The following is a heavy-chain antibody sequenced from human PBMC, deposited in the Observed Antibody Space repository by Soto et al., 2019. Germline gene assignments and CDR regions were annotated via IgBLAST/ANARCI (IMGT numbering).Heavy chain of an antibody. CDR2: ISYDSTKT. CDR3: ARTRSAWSDFHYYSLDV. D-gene: IGHD1-26*01. CDR1: GFTFNSYG. Sequence: QVQLVESGGGVVQLGRSLRLSCAASGFTFNSYGMHWVRQGPGNGLEWVAFISYDSTKTYYADSVKGRFTISRDNSNSALYVQMNSLTGEDTAVYYCARTRSAWSDFHYYSLDVWGQGTTVTVSS. V-gene: IGHV3-30*03. J-gene: IGHJ6*02.